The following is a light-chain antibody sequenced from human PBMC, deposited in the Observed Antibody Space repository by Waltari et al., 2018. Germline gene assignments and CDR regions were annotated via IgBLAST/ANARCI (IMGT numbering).Light chain of an antibody. CDR2: RNN. CDR1: TSNIGNNF. V-gene: IGLV1-47*01. Sequence: QSVLTQPPSTSGTPGQRVTISCSGSTSNIGNNFVYWYQQLPGTAPKLLIYRNNQRPSGVPERFSGSKSGTSAFLAINGLRSEDEADYYCAAWDDKMSGPWVFGGGTKLTVL. J-gene: IGLJ3*02. CDR3: AAWDDKMSGPWV.